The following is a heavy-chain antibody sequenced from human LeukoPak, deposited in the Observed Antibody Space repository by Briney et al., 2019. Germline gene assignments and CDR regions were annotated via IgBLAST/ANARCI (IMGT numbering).Heavy chain of an antibody. CDR1: GFTFSNS. CDR2: ITSSGRTV. J-gene: IGHJ4*02. V-gene: IGHV3-48*04. CDR3: AGDLRSLGGVHY. D-gene: IGHD1-26*01. Sequence: GGSLRLSCAASGFTFSNSMTWVRQAPGKGLEWVSYITSSGRTVYYADSVKGRFTISRDNAKNSLYLQMDTLRAEDTAVYYCAGDLRSLGGVHYWGQGTLVTVSS.